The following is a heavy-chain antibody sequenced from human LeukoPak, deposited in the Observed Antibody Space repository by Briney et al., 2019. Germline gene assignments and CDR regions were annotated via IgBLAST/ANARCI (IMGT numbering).Heavy chain of an antibody. V-gene: IGHV3-30*02. Sequence: GGSLRLSCAASGFTFNNYGMHWVRQAPGKGLEWVAFIRYDGRNKYYADSVKGRLTISRDNSKNTLYLQMDSLRAEDTAVYYCAKDSKYNWNFLDYWGQGTLVTVSS. CDR1: GFTFNNYG. CDR3: AKDSKYNWNFLDY. J-gene: IGHJ4*02. CDR2: IRYDGRNK. D-gene: IGHD1-7*01.